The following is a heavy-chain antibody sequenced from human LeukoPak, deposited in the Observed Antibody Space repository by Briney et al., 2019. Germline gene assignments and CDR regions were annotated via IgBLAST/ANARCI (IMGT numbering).Heavy chain of an antibody. Sequence: GGSLRLSCAASGFTFSSYAMSWVRQAPGKGLEWVANIKQDGGQIYYLDSVKGRFTVSRDNAKNSLYLQMNSLRAEDTAVHYCARLGARQMLEYWGQGTLVTVSS. CDR3: ARLGARQMLEY. CDR2: IKQDGGQI. J-gene: IGHJ4*02. CDR1: GFTFSSYA. D-gene: IGHD4-17*01. V-gene: IGHV3-7*01.